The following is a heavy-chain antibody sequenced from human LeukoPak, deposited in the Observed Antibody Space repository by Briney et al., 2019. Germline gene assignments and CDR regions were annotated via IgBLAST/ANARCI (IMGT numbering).Heavy chain of an antibody. CDR2: FHYSGST. V-gene: IGHV4-39*01. Sequence: SETLSLTCSVSGVSVSSSSYYWGWVRQPPGKGLEGIGSFHYSGSTYYNPSLKSRVTISGDTSKNQFSLKLRSVTAADTAVYYCASLVVVVVTASEIDYWGQGTLVTVSS. CDR3: ASLVVVVVTASEIDY. J-gene: IGHJ4*02. CDR1: GVSVSSSSYY. D-gene: IGHD2-21*02.